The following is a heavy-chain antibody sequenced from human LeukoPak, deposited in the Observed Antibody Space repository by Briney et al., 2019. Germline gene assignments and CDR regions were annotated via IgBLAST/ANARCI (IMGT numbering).Heavy chain of an antibody. D-gene: IGHD3-3*02. J-gene: IGHJ4*02. CDR1: GDSISTSNYY. CDR3: ARHHFGNGYYPDY. Sequence: PSETLSLTCTVSGDSISTSNYYWGWVRQPPGKGLEWIGTIYYSGSTYYNPSLKTRVTISVDTSKKQFSLKLSSVTAADTAVYYCARHHFGNGYYPDYWGQGTLVTVSS. CDR2: IYYSGST. V-gene: IGHV4-39*01.